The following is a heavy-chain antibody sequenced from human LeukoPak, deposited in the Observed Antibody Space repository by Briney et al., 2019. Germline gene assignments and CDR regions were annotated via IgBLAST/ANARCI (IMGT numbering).Heavy chain of an antibody. CDR1: GGSIRSGSHY. V-gene: IGHV4-39*02. D-gene: IGHD3-22*01. J-gene: IGHJ4*02. CDR2: IYYSGST. CDR3: AKRDDSGGNLVDL. Sequence: SETLSLTCTVSGGSIRSGSHYWVWIGQPPGKGLEWIGSIYYSGSTYYNSSLENRVTISIDTTKNHFSLRLRSLSAADTSVYYCAKRDDSGGNLVDLWGQGTLVTVSS.